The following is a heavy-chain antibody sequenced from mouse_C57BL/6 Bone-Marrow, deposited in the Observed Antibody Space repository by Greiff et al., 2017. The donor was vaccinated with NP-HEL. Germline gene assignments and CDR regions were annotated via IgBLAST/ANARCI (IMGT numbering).Heavy chain of an antibody. CDR3: FNWDVAYAMDY. Sequence: DVKLQESGPVLVKPGASVKMSCKASGYTFTDYYMNWVKQSHGKSLEWIGVINPYNGGTSYNQKFKGKATLTVDKSSSTAYMELNSLTSEDSAVYYCFNWDVAYAMDYWGQGTSVTVSS. V-gene: IGHV1-19*01. J-gene: IGHJ4*01. CDR2: INPYNGGT. CDR1: GYTFTDYY. D-gene: IGHD4-1*01.